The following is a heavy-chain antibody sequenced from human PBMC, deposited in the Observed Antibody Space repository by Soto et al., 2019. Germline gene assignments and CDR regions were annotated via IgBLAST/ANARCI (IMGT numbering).Heavy chain of an antibody. CDR2: IIPIFGTA. V-gene: IGHV1-69*13. Sequence: GASEKVSCKASGGTFSSYAISWVRQAPGQGLEWMGGIIPIFGTANYAQKFQGRVTITADESTSTAYMELSSLRSEDTAVYYCATGYSGSYNQQDYWGQGTLVTVSS. CDR1: GGTFSSYA. D-gene: IGHD3-10*01. CDR3: ATGYSGSYNQQDY. J-gene: IGHJ4*02.